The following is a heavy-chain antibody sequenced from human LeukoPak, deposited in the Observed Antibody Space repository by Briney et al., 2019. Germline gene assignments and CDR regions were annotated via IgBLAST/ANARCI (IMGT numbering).Heavy chain of an antibody. CDR1: GYTFTSYD. CDR3: ARGQGVGSWYPRWFDP. CDR2: MNPISGNT. Sequence: ASVKVSCKASGYTFTSYDINWVRQATGQGLEWMGWMNPISGNTGYAQKFQGRVTITRNTSISTAYMELSSLRSEDTAVYYCARGQGVGSWYPRWFDPWGQGTLVTVSS. J-gene: IGHJ5*02. D-gene: IGHD6-13*01. V-gene: IGHV1-8*03.